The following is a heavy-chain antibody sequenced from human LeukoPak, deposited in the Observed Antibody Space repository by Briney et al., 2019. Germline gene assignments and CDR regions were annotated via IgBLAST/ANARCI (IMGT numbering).Heavy chain of an antibody. D-gene: IGHD5-12*01. Sequence: SEPLSLTCAVYGGSFSGHYWSWIRQPPGKGLEWIGEINHSGSTNYSPSLNTGVTISVDTSKNQFSLKLNSVTAADTAVYYCARQVGTIGCHFDHWGQGTLVTVSS. CDR2: INHSGST. J-gene: IGHJ4*02. V-gene: IGHV4-34*01. CDR3: ARQVGTIGCHFDH. CDR1: GGSFSGHY.